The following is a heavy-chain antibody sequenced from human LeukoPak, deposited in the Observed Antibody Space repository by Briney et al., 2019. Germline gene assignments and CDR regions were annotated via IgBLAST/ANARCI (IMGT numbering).Heavy chain of an antibody. V-gene: IGHV3-30*04. J-gene: IGHJ3*02. D-gene: IGHD1-7*01. Sequence: GGSLRLSCEASGFNFHNFAMHWVRQAPGKGLEWVAVISNDERNKYYTDSVKGRFTISRDNSKSTVYLQMNSLRAEDTAVYYCAKDLGPYNWNYHDAFDIWGQGTMVTVSS. CDR3: AKDLGPYNWNYHDAFDI. CDR2: ISNDERNK. CDR1: GFNFHNFA.